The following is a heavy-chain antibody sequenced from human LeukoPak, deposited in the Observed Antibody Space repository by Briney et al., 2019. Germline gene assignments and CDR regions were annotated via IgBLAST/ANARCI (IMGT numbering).Heavy chain of an antibody. J-gene: IGHJ5*02. D-gene: IGHD1-26*01. V-gene: IGHV3-11*01. CDR1: GFTFSDYY. CDR2: ISSSGSTI. CDR3: ARVGATFAAWFDP. Sequence: PGGSLRLSCAASGFTFSDYYMSWIRQAPGKGLEWVSYISSSGSTIYYAGSVKGRFTISRDNSKNTLYLQMNSLRAEDTAVYYCARVGATFAAWFDPWGQGTLVTVSS.